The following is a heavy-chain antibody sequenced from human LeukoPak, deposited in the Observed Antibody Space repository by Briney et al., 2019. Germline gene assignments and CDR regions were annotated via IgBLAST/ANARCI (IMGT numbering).Heavy chain of an antibody. CDR3: ARERLNDYGDYSYFDD. CDR1: GGTFSSYA. Sequence: SVTVSCKASGGTFSSYAISWVRQAPGQGLEWMGGIIPIFGTANYAQTFQGRVTITTDESTSTAYMELSSLRSEDTAVYYCARERLNDYGDYSYFDDWGQGTLVTVSS. CDR2: IIPIFGTA. J-gene: IGHJ4*02. V-gene: IGHV1-69*05. D-gene: IGHD4-17*01.